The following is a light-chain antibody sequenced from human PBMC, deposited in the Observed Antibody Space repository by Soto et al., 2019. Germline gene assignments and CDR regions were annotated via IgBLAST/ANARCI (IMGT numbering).Light chain of an antibody. CDR1: QSLSSSY. CDR2: GAS. CDR3: QQFHISPYA. V-gene: IGKV3-20*01. J-gene: IGKJ2*01. Sequence: EIVLTQSPGSLSLSPGERATLSCRASQSLSSSYIAWYQQKPGQAPRLLISGASSRATGIPDRFSGSGSGTDFTLIISRLEPEDFAVYHCQQFHISPYAFGQGTKLEIK.